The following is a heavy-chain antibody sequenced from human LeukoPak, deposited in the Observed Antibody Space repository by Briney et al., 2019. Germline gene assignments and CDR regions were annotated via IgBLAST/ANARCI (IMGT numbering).Heavy chain of an antibody. D-gene: IGHD6-13*01. J-gene: IGHJ4*02. CDR2: IIPIFGIA. Sequence: ASVKVSCKASGGTFSSYAISWVRQAPGQGLEWMGRIIPIFGIANYAQKFQGRVTITADKSTSTAYMELSSLRSEDTAVYYCARVYIGAAAAYYFDYWGQGTLVTVSS. V-gene: IGHV1-69*04. CDR3: ARVYIGAAAAYYFDY. CDR1: GGTFSSYA.